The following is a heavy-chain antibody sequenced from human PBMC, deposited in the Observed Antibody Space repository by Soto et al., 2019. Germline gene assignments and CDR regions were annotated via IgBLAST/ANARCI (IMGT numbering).Heavy chain of an antibody. D-gene: IGHD3-10*01. CDR1: GFTFSSYA. V-gene: IGHV3-23*01. Sequence: GGSLRLSCAASGFTFSSYAMSWVRQAPGKGLEWVSAISGSGGSTYYADSVKGRFTISRDNSENTLYLQMNSLRAEDTAVYYCAKVGVWFGELLWGDAFDIWGQGTMVTVS. CDR2: ISGSGGST. J-gene: IGHJ3*02. CDR3: AKVGVWFGELLWGDAFDI.